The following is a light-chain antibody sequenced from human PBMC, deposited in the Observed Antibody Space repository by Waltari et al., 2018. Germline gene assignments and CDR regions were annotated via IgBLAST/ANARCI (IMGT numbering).Light chain of an antibody. CDR2: WAS. CDR3: QQYYKTPQT. Sequence: DIVMTQSPDSLAVSLGERVTINCKSSQTISYSSNYKNYLAWYQQKPGQPPKLLIYWASTRESGVPDRFSGSGSGTDFTLTISSLQAEDVAVYYCQQYYKTPQTFGQGTKVEIK. V-gene: IGKV4-1*01. J-gene: IGKJ1*01. CDR1: QTISYSSNYKNY.